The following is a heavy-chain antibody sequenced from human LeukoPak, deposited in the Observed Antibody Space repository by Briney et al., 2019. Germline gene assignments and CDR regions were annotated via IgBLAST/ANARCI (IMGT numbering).Heavy chain of an antibody. J-gene: IGHJ3*02. Sequence: SETLSLTCIVSGGSISSSSYYWGWIRQPPGKGLEWIGSIYYSGSTYYNPSLKSRVTISVDTSKNQFSLKLSSVTAADTAVYYCARGYGQPTFDIWGQGTMVTVSS. D-gene: IGHD1-1*01. CDR3: ARGYGQPTFDI. CDR1: GGSISSSSYY. V-gene: IGHV4-39*07. CDR2: IYYSGST.